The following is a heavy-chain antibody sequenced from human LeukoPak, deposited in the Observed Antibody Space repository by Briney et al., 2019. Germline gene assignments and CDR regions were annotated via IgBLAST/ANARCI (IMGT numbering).Heavy chain of an antibody. Sequence: GGSPRLSCAASGFTFSSYAMSWVRQAPGKGLEWVSTISGGGSSTYYADSVKGRFTISRDNSKNTLYLQMNSLRAEDTAIYYCAKAILPATILSFNDYWGQGTLVTVSS. V-gene: IGHV3-23*01. CDR2: ISGGGSST. J-gene: IGHJ4*02. D-gene: IGHD2-2*02. CDR1: GFTFSSYA. CDR3: AKAILPATILSFNDY.